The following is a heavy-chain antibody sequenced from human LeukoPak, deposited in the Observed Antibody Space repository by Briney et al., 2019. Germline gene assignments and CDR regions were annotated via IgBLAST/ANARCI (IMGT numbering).Heavy chain of an antibody. CDR3: ARGKRGYSSSWYDY. Sequence: PSETLSLTCAVYGGSFSGYYWSWFRQPPGKGLEWIGEINHSGSTNYNPSLKSRVTISVDTSKNQFSLKLSSVTAADTAVYYCARGKRGYSSSWYDYWGQGTLVTVSS. CDR2: INHSGST. V-gene: IGHV4-34*01. CDR1: GGSFSGYY. D-gene: IGHD6-13*01. J-gene: IGHJ4*02.